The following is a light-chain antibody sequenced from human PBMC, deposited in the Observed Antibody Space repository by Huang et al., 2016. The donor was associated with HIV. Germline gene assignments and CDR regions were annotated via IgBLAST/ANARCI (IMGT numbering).Light chain of an antibody. Sequence: EIVLTQSPATLSLSPGDRATLSCRASQSVSSYFAWYQQKPGQAPRLLLYAPSNRATGVPARFSGSGSGTDFTLTISSLEPEDFANYYCQQRISWPPSYTFGQGTKVEI. CDR3: QQRISWPPSYT. CDR2: APS. V-gene: IGKV3-11*01. CDR1: QSVSSY. J-gene: IGKJ2*01.